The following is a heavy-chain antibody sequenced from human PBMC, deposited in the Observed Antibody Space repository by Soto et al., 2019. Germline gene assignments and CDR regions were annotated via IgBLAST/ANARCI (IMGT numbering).Heavy chain of an antibody. J-gene: IGHJ6*02. V-gene: IGHV3-33*01. Sequence: GGSLRLSCAASGFTFSNYGMHWVRQAPDKGLEWVAAIWYDGSKEYYADSVKGRFTISRDNSKDTLYLQMKSLRVEDTAVYYCARSLRDYYYGIDVWGQGTTVTVSS. CDR3: ARSLRDYYYGIDV. CDR1: GFTFSNYG. D-gene: IGHD2-21*01. CDR2: IWYDGSKE.